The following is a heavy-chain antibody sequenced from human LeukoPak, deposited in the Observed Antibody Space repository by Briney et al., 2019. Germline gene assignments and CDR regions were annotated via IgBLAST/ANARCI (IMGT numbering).Heavy chain of an antibody. J-gene: IGHJ5*02. Sequence: GGSLRLSCAASGSTFSSYGMHWVRQAPGKGLEWVAVISYDGSNKYYADSVKGRFTISRDNSKNTLYLQMNSPRAEDTAVYYCAKDSADIVVVVAARWNWFDPWGQGTLVTVSS. CDR1: GSTFSSYG. CDR3: AKDSADIVVVVAARWNWFDP. D-gene: IGHD2-15*01. CDR2: ISYDGSNK. V-gene: IGHV3-30*18.